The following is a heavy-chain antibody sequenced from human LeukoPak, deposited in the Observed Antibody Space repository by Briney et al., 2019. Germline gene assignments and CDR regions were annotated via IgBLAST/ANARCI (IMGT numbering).Heavy chain of an antibody. CDR3: ARGQIEYQLLYSYYYYGMDV. D-gene: IGHD2-2*02. CDR1: GYTFTSYD. V-gene: IGHV1-8*01. J-gene: IGHJ6*02. CDR2: MNPNSGNT. Sequence: VASVKVSCKASGYTFTSYDINWVRQATGQGLEWMGWMNPNSGNTGYAQKFQGRVTMTRNTSISTAYMELSSLRSEDTAVYYCARGQIEYQLLYSYYYYGMDVWGQGTTVTVSS.